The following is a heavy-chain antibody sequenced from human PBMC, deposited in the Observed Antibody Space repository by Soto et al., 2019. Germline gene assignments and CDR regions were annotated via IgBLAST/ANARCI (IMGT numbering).Heavy chain of an antibody. CDR1: GYTFTSYG. Sequence: ASVKVSCTASGYTFTSYGISWVRQAPGQGLEWMGWISAYNGNTNYAQKLQGRVTMTTDTSTSTAYMELRSLRSDDTAVYYCARVHTSFCYYYYYMDVWGKGTTVTVSS. CDR3: ARVHTSFCYYYYYMDV. J-gene: IGHJ6*03. V-gene: IGHV1-18*01. CDR2: ISAYNGNT. D-gene: IGHD2-21*01.